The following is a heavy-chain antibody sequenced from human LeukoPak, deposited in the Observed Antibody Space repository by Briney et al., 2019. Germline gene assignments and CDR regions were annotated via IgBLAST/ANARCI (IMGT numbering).Heavy chain of an antibody. J-gene: IGHJ4*02. CDR3: AKGGDGYNYYFDY. Sequence: GGSLRLSCATSGFTFNTYAMSWVRQAPGKGLEWVSGISASGVTTRYADSVKGRFIISRDNSKNTLYLQMNSLRAEDTAVYYCAKGGDGYNYYFDYWGQETLVTVSS. D-gene: IGHD5-24*01. CDR1: GFTFNTYA. CDR2: ISASGVTT. V-gene: IGHV3-23*01.